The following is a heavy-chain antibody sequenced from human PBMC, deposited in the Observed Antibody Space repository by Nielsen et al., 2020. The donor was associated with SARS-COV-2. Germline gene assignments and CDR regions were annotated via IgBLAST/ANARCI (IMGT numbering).Heavy chain of an antibody. Sequence: SLKISCAASGFTFDDYAMHWVRQAPGKGLEWVSGISWNSGSIGYADSVKGRFTISRDNAKNSLYLQMNSLRAEDTALYYRAKVLVGATLTSAFDYWGQGTLVTVSS. V-gene: IGHV3-9*01. D-gene: IGHD1-26*01. CDR2: ISWNSGSI. J-gene: IGHJ4*02. CDR3: AKVLVGATLTSAFDY. CDR1: GFTFDDYA.